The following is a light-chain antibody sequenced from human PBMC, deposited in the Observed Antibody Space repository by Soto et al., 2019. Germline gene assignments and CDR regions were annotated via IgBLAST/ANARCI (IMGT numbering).Light chain of an antibody. Sequence: DVQVTQSPSSLSASVGDRVTITCRVSQSITSSLSWYQQKPGKAPKFLIYAASSLQTGVPSRFSGSGSGTDFTLTISSLQPEDFATYYCQQTYSAPITFGQGTRLEIK. J-gene: IGKJ5*01. CDR2: AAS. CDR3: QQTYSAPIT. CDR1: QSITSS. V-gene: IGKV1-39*01.